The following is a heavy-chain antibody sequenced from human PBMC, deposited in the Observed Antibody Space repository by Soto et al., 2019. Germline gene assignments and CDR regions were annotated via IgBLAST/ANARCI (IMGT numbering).Heavy chain of an antibody. CDR1: GGSFSCYY. V-gene: IGHV4-34*01. CDR3: ATQSIVGAPSPKYFDY. J-gene: IGHJ4*02. CDR2: INHSGST. D-gene: IGHD1-26*01. Sequence: PSETLSLTCAVYGGSFSCYYLSWIRQPPGKGLEWIGEINHSGSTNYNPSLKSRVTISVDTSKNQFSLKLSSVTAADTAVYYCATQSIVGAPSPKYFDYWGQGTLVTVSS.